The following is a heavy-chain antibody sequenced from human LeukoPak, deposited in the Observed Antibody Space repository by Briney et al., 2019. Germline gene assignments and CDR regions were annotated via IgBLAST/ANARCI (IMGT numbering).Heavy chain of an antibody. V-gene: IGHV4-38-2*02. CDR2: IYHSGST. CDR1: GYSISSGYY. D-gene: IGHD5-24*01. CDR3: AREIRRDGYKYYFDY. J-gene: IGHJ4*02. Sequence: PSETLSLTCTVSGYSISSGYYWGWIRQPPGKGLEWIGSIYHSGSTYYNPSLKSRVTISVDTSKNQFSLKLSSVTAADTAVYYCAREIRRDGYKYYFDYWGQGTLVTVSS.